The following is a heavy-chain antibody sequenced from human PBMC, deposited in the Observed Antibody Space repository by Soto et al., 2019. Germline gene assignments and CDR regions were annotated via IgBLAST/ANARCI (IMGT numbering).Heavy chain of an antibody. D-gene: IGHD1-26*01. CDR1: GFTFSAYW. CDR2: INGGGSTT. CDR3: ARVVAHYNGSYRTIDY. Sequence: GGSLRLSCAASGFTFSAYWMYWVRQAPGKGLVWVSRINGGGSTTSYADSVKGRLTVSRDNAKNTLYLQMNSLRAEDTAVYYCARVVAHYNGSYRTIDYWGQGTLVTVSS. J-gene: IGHJ4*02. V-gene: IGHV3-74*01.